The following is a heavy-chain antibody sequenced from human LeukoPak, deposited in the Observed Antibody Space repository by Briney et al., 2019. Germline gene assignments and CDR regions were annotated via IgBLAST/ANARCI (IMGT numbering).Heavy chain of an antibody. CDR3: ARQGYCSSTSCYPDY. Sequence: GWVRPMPGKGLEWMGIIYHSGSTYYNPSLKSRVTISVDRSKNQFSLKLSSVTAADTAVYYCARQGYCSSTSCYPDYWGQGTLVTVSS. CDR2: IYHSGST. J-gene: IGHJ4*02. V-gene: IGHV4-39*07. D-gene: IGHD2-2*01.